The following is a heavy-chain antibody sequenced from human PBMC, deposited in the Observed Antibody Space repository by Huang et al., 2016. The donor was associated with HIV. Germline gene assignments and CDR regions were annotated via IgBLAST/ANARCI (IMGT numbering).Heavy chain of an antibody. D-gene: IGHD6-6*01. J-gene: IGHJ4*02. Sequence: VQLVQSGAEVKKPGESLKISCKGSGYSFSSYWIAWVRQMPGKGLEWMWIIFPDDSDTTYSPSLEGQVTISADKSIGTAYLQWSSLKASDTAMYYCARRFSSSSGYFDYWGQGSLVTVSS. CDR1: GYSFSSYW. CDR3: ARRFSSSSGYFDY. CDR2: IFPDDSDT. V-gene: IGHV5-51*01.